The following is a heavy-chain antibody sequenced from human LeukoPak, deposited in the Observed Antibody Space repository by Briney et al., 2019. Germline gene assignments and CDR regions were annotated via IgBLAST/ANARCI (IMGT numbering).Heavy chain of an antibody. V-gene: IGHV4-59*01. Sequence: SETLSLTCTVSGGSISSYYWSWIRQPPGKGLEWIGYIYYSGSTNYNPSLKSRVTISVDTSKNQFSLKLSSVTAADTAVYYCAGRLWRRDGYNLSAFDIWGQGTMVTVSS. D-gene: IGHD5-24*01. CDR3: AGRLWRRDGYNLSAFDI. J-gene: IGHJ3*02. CDR2: IYYSGST. CDR1: GGSISSYY.